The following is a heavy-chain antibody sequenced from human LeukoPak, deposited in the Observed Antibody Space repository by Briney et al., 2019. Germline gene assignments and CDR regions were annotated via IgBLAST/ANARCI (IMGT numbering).Heavy chain of an antibody. Sequence: PSETLSLTCTISGGSITGSSYYWGWIRQSPGKGLEWIGNIYYSGSTYYNSSLKSRVTISIDTSKNHFSLRLTSVTASDTAVYFCTRGSYDVLTGRSTLGEYWGQGTLVPVSS. D-gene: IGHD3-9*01. V-gene: IGHV4-39*02. CDR1: GGSITGSSYY. J-gene: IGHJ4*02. CDR2: IYYSGST. CDR3: TRGSYDVLTGRSTLGEY.